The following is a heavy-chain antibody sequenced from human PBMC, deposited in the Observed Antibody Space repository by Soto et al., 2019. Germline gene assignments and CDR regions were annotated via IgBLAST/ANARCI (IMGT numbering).Heavy chain of an antibody. CDR1: GFTFDDYG. V-gene: IGHV3-20*04. J-gene: IGHJ4*02. D-gene: IGHD1-26*01. Sequence: EVQLVESGGGVLRPGGSLRLSCAASGFTFDDYGMSWARQAPGKGLEWVSGVNWNGGSTGYADSVKGRLTISRDNAKNSLYLQTNSLRAEDTAFYYCVRGASLHFEYWGQGTLVTASS. CDR3: VRGASLHFEY. CDR2: VNWNGGST.